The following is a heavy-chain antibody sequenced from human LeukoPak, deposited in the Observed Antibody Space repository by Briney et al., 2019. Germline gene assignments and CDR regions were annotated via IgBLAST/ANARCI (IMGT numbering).Heavy chain of an antibody. J-gene: IGHJ4*02. CDR3: AKSLYDILTGHTSFDY. V-gene: IGHV1-69*13. D-gene: IGHD3-9*01. Sequence: GASVKVSCKASGGTFSSYAISWVRQAPGQGLGWMGGIIPIFGTANYAQKFQGRVTITADESTSTAYMELSSLRSEDTAVYYCAKSLYDILTGHTSFDYWGQGTLVTVSS. CDR2: IIPIFGTA. CDR1: GGTFSSYA.